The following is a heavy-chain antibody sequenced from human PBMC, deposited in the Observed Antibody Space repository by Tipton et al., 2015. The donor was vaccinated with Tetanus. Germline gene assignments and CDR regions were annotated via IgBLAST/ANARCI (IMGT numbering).Heavy chain of an antibody. Sequence: LRLSCTVSGGSFSLYYWNWVRRSPGKGLEWIGEISHSGSSSYSPSLKSRVTISVDTSKNQFSLRLRSVAAADTAVYYCARGGRDAYNNPLGAFDVWGRGTTVTVSS. V-gene: IGHV4-34*01. J-gene: IGHJ3*01. CDR3: ARGGRDAYNNPLGAFDV. CDR2: ISHSGSS. CDR1: GGSFSLYY. D-gene: IGHD5-24*01.